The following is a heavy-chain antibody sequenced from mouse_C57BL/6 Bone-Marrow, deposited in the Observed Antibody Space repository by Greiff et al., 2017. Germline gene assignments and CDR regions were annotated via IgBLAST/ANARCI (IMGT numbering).Heavy chain of an antibody. V-gene: IGHV14-4*01. CDR2: IDPENGYT. Sequence: EVQLQQSGAELVRPGASVKLSCTASGFNIKDDYMHWVKQRPEQGLEWIGWIDPENGYTEYAPKFQGKATITADTSSNTAYLQLSSLTSEDTAVYYWTSYYDYAYWGQGTLVTVSA. CDR3: TSYYDYAY. CDR1: GFNIKDDY. D-gene: IGHD2-4*01. J-gene: IGHJ3*01.